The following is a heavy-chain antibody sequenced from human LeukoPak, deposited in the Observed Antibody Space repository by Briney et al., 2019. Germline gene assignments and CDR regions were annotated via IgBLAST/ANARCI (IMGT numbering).Heavy chain of an antibody. V-gene: IGHV3-48*03. J-gene: IGHJ4*02. CDR3: ASRALTEWLLGPLDY. CDR2: ISSSGSTI. Sequence: PGGSLRLSCAASGFTFSSYEMNWVRQAPGKGLEWVSYISSSGSTIYYADSVKGRFTISRDNAKNSLYLQMNSLRAEDTAVYYCASRALTEWLLGPLDYWGQGTLVAVSS. D-gene: IGHD3-3*01. CDR1: GFTFSSYE.